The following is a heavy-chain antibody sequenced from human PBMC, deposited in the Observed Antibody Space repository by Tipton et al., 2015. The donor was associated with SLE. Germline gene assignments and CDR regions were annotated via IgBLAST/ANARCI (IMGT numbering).Heavy chain of an antibody. J-gene: IGHJ4*02. Sequence: SLRLSCAASGFTFDDYGMSWVRQAPGKGLEWVSGINWNGGSTGYADSVKGRFTISRDNAKNSLYLQMNSLRAEDTAVYYCARGERFGELNVGDYWGQGTLVTVSS. CDR2: INWNGGST. CDR3: ARGERFGELNVGDY. V-gene: IGHV3-20*04. D-gene: IGHD3-10*01. CDR1: GFTFDDYG.